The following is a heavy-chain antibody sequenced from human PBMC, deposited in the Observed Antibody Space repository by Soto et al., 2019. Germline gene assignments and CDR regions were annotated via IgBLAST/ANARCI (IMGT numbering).Heavy chain of an antibody. Sequence: QVQLVQSGAEVKKPGASVKVSCKASGYTFTSYGISWVRQAPGQGLEWMGWISAYNGNTNYAQKLQGRVTMTTDTTTSIAYMVRRSLRSDDTAVYYCARDDYGFWGGYYTGRALWDYYYGMDVWGQGTTVTVSS. CDR3: ARDDYGFWGGYYTGRALWDYYYGMDV. CDR1: GYTFTSYG. V-gene: IGHV1-18*04. J-gene: IGHJ6*02. D-gene: IGHD3-3*01. CDR2: ISAYNGNT.